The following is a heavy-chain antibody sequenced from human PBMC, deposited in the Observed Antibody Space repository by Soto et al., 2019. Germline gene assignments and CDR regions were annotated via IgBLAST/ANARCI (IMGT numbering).Heavy chain of an antibody. CDR2: IVGQNGRT. D-gene: IGHD6-19*01. V-gene: IGHV3-23*01. Sequence: PGVSLRLSCAASGFFLDTFDMSSVRQAPGNGLEWVSAIVGQNGRTYYADSVTGRFTISKDNSNKTLYLRMNSLRVEDTAIYYCTKGAWLDDFCGQGVLVIVSS. J-gene: IGHJ4*02. CDR3: TKGAWLDDF. CDR1: GFFLDTFD.